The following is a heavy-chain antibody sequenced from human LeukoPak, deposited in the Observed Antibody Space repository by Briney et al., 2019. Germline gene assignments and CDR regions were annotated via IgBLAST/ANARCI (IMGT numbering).Heavy chain of an antibody. CDR3: AKGHYGGNGLAFDI. J-gene: IGHJ3*02. V-gene: IGHV3-74*01. D-gene: IGHD4-23*01. Sequence: GGSLRLSCAASGFTFSTYWMHWVRQAPGKGLVWVSRINSDGRSTRYADSVKGRFTISRDNAKNTLYLQMNSLRAEDTAVYYCAKGHYGGNGLAFDIWGQGTMVTVSS. CDR1: GFTFSTYW. CDR2: INSDGRST.